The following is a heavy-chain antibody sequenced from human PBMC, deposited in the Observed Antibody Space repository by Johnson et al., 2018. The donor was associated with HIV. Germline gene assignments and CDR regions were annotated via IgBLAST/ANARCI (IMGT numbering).Heavy chain of an antibody. CDR3: AKGDYKFWSGYAFDI. D-gene: IGHD3-3*01. V-gene: IGHV3-30*04. Sequence: QVQLVESGGGVVQPGRSLRLSCAASGFTFSSYAMHWVRQAPGKGLEWVAVISYDGSNKYYADSLMGRFTISRDNSKNSLYLQMNSLRAEDTAVYYCAKGDYKFWSGYAFDIWGQGKMVTGSS. CDR2: ISYDGSNK. J-gene: IGHJ3*02. CDR1: GFTFSSYA.